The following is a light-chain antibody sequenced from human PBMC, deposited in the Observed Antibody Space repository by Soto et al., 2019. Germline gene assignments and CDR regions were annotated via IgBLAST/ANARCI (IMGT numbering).Light chain of an antibody. CDR1: QRIGSF. Sequence: DIQMTQSPSSLSASVGDRVTITCRASQRIGSFLNWYQQKPGKDPKFLISAASTLQSGVPSRFRGSGSGTDFTLTISSLQPDDLATYFCQQSYSPPYTFGQGTKLEIK. V-gene: IGKV1-39*01. CDR3: QQSYSPPYT. J-gene: IGKJ2*01. CDR2: AAS.